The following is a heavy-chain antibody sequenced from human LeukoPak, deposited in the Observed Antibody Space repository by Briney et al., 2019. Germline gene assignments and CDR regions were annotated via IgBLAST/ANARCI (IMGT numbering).Heavy chain of an antibody. CDR2: ISGSGGST. J-gene: IGHJ4*02. D-gene: IGHD1-14*01. CDR1: GFTFSSYA. V-gene: IGHV3-23*01. Sequence: SGGSLRLSCAASGFTFSSYAMSWVRQAPGKGLEWVSAISGSGGSTYYADSVEGRFTISRDNSKNTLYLQMNSLRAEDTAVYYCARTRESLTRYFDYWGQGTLVTVSS. CDR3: ARTRESLTRYFDY.